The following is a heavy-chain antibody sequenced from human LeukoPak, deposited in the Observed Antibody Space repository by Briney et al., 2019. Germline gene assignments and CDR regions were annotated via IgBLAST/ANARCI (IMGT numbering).Heavy chain of an antibody. CDR3: ARTKLLDSNWFDP. J-gene: IGHJ5*02. CDR2: INPNSGGT. D-gene: IGHD3/OR15-3a*01. Sequence: ASVKVSCKTIGDTFTDYHIHWLRQAPGQGLQWMGWINPNSGGTILAQKFQGRVTMTRDTSIKTAYMDLTSLKSDDTAVYYCARTKLLDSNWFDPWGQGTLVTVSS. V-gene: IGHV1-2*02. CDR1: GDTFTDYH.